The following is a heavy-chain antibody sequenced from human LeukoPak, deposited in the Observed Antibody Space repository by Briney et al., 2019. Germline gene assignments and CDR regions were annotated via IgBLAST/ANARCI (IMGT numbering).Heavy chain of an antibody. J-gene: IGHJ4*02. D-gene: IGHD4/OR15-4a*01. V-gene: IGHV3-9*01. CDR2: ISWNSGSI. CDR3: AKDILYGAVGQASLDY. Sequence: GGSLRLSCAASGFTVSSIYMSWVRQAPGKGLEWVSGISWNSGSIGYADSVKGRFTISRDNAKNSLYLQMNSLRAEDTALYYCAKDILYGAVGQASLDYWGQGTLVTVSS. CDR1: GFTVSSIY.